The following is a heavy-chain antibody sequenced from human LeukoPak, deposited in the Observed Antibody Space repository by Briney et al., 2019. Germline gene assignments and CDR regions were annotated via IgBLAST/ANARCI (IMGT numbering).Heavy chain of an antibody. Sequence: SVKVSCKTSAYTFNAYLIHWVRQAPGQGLEWLGMIDPSGGSTAYAQKFQGRVTVTRDTSTSTLYMGLSSLRSDDTAIYYCARDLGLRGVTNWFDPWGQGTLVTVSS. CDR1: AYTFNAYL. D-gene: IGHD3-10*01. J-gene: IGHJ5*02. CDR2: IDPSGGST. V-gene: IGHV1-46*02. CDR3: ARDLGLRGVTNWFDP.